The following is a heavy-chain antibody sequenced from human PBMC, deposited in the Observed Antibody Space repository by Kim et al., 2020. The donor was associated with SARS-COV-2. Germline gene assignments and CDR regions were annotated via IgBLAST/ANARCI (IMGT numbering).Heavy chain of an antibody. CDR1: GGSISSFY. CDR2: IYYIGST. Sequence: SETLSLTCTVSGGSISSFYWSWIRQPPGKGLEWIGYIYYIGSTNYNPSLKSRVTISVDTSKNQFSLNLSSVTAADTAVYYCARGIHYDILTGGIYGMDVWGQGTTVTVSS. V-gene: IGHV4-59*01. D-gene: IGHD3-9*01. J-gene: IGHJ6*02. CDR3: ARGIHYDILTGGIYGMDV.